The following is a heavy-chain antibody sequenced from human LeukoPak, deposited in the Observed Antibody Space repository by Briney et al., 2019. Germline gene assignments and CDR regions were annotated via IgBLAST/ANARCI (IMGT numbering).Heavy chain of an antibody. CDR3: ARGDSSGYFGVVDY. Sequence: GGSLRLSCAASGFTFSNYWMHWVRQAPGKGLVWVSRINSDGSSTSYADSVKGRFTISRDNAKNTLYLQMTSLRAEDTAVYYCARGDSSGYFGVVDYWGQGTLVTVSS. V-gene: IGHV3-74*01. CDR1: GFTFSNYW. CDR2: INSDGSST. J-gene: IGHJ4*02. D-gene: IGHD3-22*01.